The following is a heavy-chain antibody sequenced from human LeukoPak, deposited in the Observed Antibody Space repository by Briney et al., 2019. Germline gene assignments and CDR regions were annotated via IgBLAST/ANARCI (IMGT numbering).Heavy chain of an antibody. CDR3: ARHRDYYDT. CDR1: GASINNNF. D-gene: IGHD3-22*01. CDR2: IYSSGSA. J-gene: IGHJ4*01. V-gene: IGHV4-59*08. Sequence: KPSETLSLTCTVSGASINNNFWTWIRQPPGKGLEWIGYIYSSGSANCNPSLKSRVIISGDTSKNQISLNLTSVTAADTAVYFCARHRDYYDTWGHGTLVTVSS.